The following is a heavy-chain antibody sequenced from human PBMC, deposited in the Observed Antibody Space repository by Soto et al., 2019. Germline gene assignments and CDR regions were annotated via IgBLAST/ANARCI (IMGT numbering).Heavy chain of an antibody. Sequence: EVQLLESGGGLVQPGGSLRLSCAASRFTFSSYAMSWVRQAPGKGLEWVSAISGSGGSTYYADSVKGRFTISRDNSKNTLYLQMNSLSADDTAVYYCANPRGYCSSTSLIALDAFDIWGQGTMVTVSS. D-gene: IGHD2-2*01. J-gene: IGHJ3*02. CDR1: RFTFSSYA. V-gene: IGHV3-23*01. CDR3: ANPRGYCSSTSLIALDAFDI. CDR2: ISGSGGST.